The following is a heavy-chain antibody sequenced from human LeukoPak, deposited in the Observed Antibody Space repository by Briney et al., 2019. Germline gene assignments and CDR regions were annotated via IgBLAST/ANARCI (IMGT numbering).Heavy chain of an antibody. J-gene: IGHJ3*02. D-gene: IGHD3-22*01. Sequence: ASVKVSCKASGYTFTGYYMHWVRQAPGQGLEWMGWINPNSGDTNYAQNFQGWVTMTRDTSISTAYMELSRLRSDDTAVYYCATACYDRRGAFDIWGQGTMVTVSS. CDR3: ATACYDRRGAFDI. CDR1: GYTFTGYY. CDR2: INPNSGDT. V-gene: IGHV1-2*04.